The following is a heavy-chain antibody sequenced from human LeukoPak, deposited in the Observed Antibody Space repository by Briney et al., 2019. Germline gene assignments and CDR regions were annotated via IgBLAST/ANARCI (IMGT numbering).Heavy chain of an antibody. CDR1: GFTFTSYA. CDR2: ISSSGGST. CDR3: AKSHTRPAAAPDY. D-gene: IGHD6-13*01. Sequence: GGSLRLSCAASGFTFTSYAMSWVRQAPGKGLEWVSAISSSGGSTYYADSVKGRFTISRDNSKNTLYLQMNSLRAEDAAVYYCAKSHTRPAAAPDYWGQGTLVTVSS. V-gene: IGHV3-23*01. J-gene: IGHJ4*02.